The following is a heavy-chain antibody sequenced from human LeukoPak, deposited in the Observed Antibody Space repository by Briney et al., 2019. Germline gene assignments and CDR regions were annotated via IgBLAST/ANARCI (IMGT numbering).Heavy chain of an antibody. CDR3: ARGERIVVVPAALYYRDV. J-gene: IGHJ6*03. D-gene: IGHD2-2*01. CDR1: GGSFSGYY. CDR2: INHSGST. V-gene: IGHV4-34*01. Sequence: PSETLSLTCAVYGGSFSGYYWSWIRQPPGKGLEWIGEINHSGSTNYNPSLKSRVTISVDTSKNQFSLKLSSVTAADTAVYYCARGERIVVVPAALYYRDVWGKGTTVTVSS.